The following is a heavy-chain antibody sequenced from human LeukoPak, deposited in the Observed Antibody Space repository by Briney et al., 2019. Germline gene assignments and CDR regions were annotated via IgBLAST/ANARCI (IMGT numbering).Heavy chain of an antibody. J-gene: IGHJ4*02. Sequence: GTPSLTCAVSGGSILSTNWWSWVRQPPGKGLEWIGEVHLNGATNYNPSVEGRVTMSIDKSKNHLSLEVISVTAADTAMYYCTRESGAFSPFGFWGQGTLVTVSS. D-gene: IGHD1-26*01. V-gene: IGHV4-4*02. CDR3: TRESGAFSPFGF. CDR1: GGSILSTNW. CDR2: VHLNGAT.